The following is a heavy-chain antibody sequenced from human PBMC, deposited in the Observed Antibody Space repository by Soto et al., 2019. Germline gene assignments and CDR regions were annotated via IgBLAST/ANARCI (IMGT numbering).Heavy chain of an antibody. Sequence: QVQLQESGPGLVKPSETLSLTCTVSGGSISSYYWSWIRQPPGKGLEWIGYIYYSGSTNYNPSLKSRVTISVDTSKNQFSLKLSSVTAADTAVYYCARHPEGYFDWLTPFDYWGQGTLVTVSS. D-gene: IGHD3-9*01. CDR1: GGSISSYY. J-gene: IGHJ4*02. CDR3: ARHPEGYFDWLTPFDY. CDR2: IYYSGST. V-gene: IGHV4-59*08.